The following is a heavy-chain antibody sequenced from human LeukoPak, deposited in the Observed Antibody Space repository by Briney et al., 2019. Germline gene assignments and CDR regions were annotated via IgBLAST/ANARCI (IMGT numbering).Heavy chain of an antibody. D-gene: IGHD2-15*01. CDR3: ARGIKRNVVVVAATPARWFDP. V-gene: IGHV1-8*01. CDR1: GYTFTSYD. CDR2: MNPNSGNT. J-gene: IGHJ5*02. Sequence: ASVKVSCKASGYTFTSYDINWVRQATGQGLEWMGWMNPNSGNTGYAQKLQGRVTMTRNTSISTAYMELSSLRSEDTAVYYCARGIKRNVVVVAATPARWFDPWGQGTLVTVSP.